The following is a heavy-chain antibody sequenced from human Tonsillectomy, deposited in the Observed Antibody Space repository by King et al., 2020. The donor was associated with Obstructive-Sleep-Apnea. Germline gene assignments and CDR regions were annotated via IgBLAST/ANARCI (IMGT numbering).Heavy chain of an antibody. J-gene: IGHJ4*02. CDR3: ARDPFAGATEGNDY. V-gene: IGHV3-21*06. CDR2: ISSRSRSI. Sequence: VQLVESGGGLVKPGESLRLSCAASGFSFSSYGMSWVRQAPGQGLEWVASISSRSRSIFYADSLKGRFTVSRDNANNSLFLQMDSLRADDTAVYYCARDPFAGATEGNDYWGQGTLVTVSS. CDR1: GFSFSSYG. D-gene: IGHD2/OR15-2a*01.